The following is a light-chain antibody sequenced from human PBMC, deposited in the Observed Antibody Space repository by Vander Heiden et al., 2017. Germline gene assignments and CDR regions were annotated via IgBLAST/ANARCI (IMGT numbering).Light chain of an antibody. Sequence: DIVMTQSPDSLAVSLGERATINCKSSQSVLYSSNNKNYLAWYQRKPGQPPKLLIYWASTRESGVPDRFSGSGSGTDFTLTISSLQAEDVAVYYCQQDYSTPGTFGGGTKVEIK. V-gene: IGKV4-1*01. CDR1: QSVLYSSNNKNY. J-gene: IGKJ4*01. CDR2: WAS. CDR3: QQDYSTPGT.